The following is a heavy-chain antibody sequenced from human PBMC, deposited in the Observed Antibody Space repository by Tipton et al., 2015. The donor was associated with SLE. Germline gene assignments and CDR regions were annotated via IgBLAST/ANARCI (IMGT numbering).Heavy chain of an antibody. V-gene: IGHV4-39*07. Sequence: LRLSCTVSGGSISSSSYYWGWIRQPPGKGLEWIGEINHSGSTNYNPSLKSRVTISVDTSKNQFSLKLSSVTAADTAVYYCARAQNSSMGYWGQGTLVTVSS. CDR2: INHSGST. CDR1: GGSISSSSYY. J-gene: IGHJ4*02. D-gene: IGHD1-7*01. CDR3: ARAQNSSMGY.